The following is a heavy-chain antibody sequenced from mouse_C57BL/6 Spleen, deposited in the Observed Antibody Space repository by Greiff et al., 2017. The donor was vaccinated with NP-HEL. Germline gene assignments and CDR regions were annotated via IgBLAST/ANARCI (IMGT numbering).Heavy chain of an antibody. Sequence: QVQLKESGAELVKPGASVKLSCKASGYTFTSYWMQWVKQRPGQGLEWIGEIDPSDSYTNYNQKFKGKATLTVDTSSSTAYMQLSSLTSEDSAVYYCARDYGSREWFAYWGQGTLVTVSA. V-gene: IGHV1-50*01. D-gene: IGHD1-1*01. CDR2: IDPSDSYT. CDR1: GYTFTSYW. J-gene: IGHJ3*01. CDR3: ARDYGSREWFAY.